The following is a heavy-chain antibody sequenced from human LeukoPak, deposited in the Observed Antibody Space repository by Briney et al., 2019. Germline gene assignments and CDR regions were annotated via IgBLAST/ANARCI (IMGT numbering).Heavy chain of an antibody. Sequence: ASVKVSCKASGYTFTGYYMHWVRQAPGQGREWMGWINPNSGGTNYAQKFQGRVTMTRDTSISTAYMELSRLRSDDTAVYYCARDEGGFGYYYYYMDVWGKGTTVTVSS. D-gene: IGHD3-10*01. J-gene: IGHJ6*03. V-gene: IGHV1-2*02. CDR1: GYTFTGYY. CDR2: INPNSGGT. CDR3: ARDEGGFGYYYYYMDV.